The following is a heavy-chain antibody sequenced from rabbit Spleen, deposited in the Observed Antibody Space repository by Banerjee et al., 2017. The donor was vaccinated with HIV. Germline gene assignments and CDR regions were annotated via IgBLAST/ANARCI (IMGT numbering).Heavy chain of an antibody. CDR1: GFDFSSYG. V-gene: IGHV1S45*01. CDR3: ARDSGTSFSSYGMDL. J-gene: IGHJ6*01. Sequence: QEQLVESGGGLVQPGGSLKLSCKASGFDFSSYGVSWVRQAPGKGPEWIACIDAGSSDFTYFASWAKGRFTISKTSSTTVTLQMTSLTAADTATYFCARDSGTSFSSYGMDLWGPGTLVTVS. D-gene: IGHD8-1*01. CDR2: IDAGSSDFT.